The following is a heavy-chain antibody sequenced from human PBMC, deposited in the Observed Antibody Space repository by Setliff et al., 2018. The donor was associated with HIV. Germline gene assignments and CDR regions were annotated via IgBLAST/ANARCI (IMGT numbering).Heavy chain of an antibody. Sequence: SETLSLTCAVYIRPFTGYYWSWIRQSPGKGLEWIGEINDSGTYNFNPSLKSRVNISVDASKNQFSLKLSSLIAADTGLYYCASSMGSHDAFDIWGQGTMVTVSS. J-gene: IGHJ3*02. V-gene: IGHV4-34*01. D-gene: IGHD2-8*01. CDR1: IRPFTGYY. CDR2: INDSGTY. CDR3: ASSMGSHDAFDI.